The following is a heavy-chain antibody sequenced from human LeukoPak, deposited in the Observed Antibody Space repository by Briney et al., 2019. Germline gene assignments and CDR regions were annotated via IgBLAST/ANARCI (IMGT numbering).Heavy chain of an antibody. V-gene: IGHV4-34*01. Sequence: SETLSLTCAVYGGTFSGYYWSWIRQPPGKGLEWIGEINHSGSTNYNPSLKSRVTISVDTSKNQFSLKLSSVTAADTAVYYCARLLSQYYYDSSGYYADALDAFDIWGQGTMVTVSS. CDR1: GGTFSGYY. CDR2: INHSGST. D-gene: IGHD3-22*01. CDR3: ARLLSQYYYDSSGYYADALDAFDI. J-gene: IGHJ3*02.